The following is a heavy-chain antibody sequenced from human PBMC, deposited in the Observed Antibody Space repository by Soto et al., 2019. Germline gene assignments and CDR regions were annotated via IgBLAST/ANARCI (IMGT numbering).Heavy chain of an antibody. CDR3: AEIDHDFWSGWGFDAFDI. CDR1: GFTFSSYA. CDR2: ISGSGGST. D-gene: IGHD3-3*01. J-gene: IGHJ3*02. Sequence: EVQLLESGGGLVQPGGSLRLSCAASGFTFSSYAMSWVRQAPGKGLEWVSAISGSGGSTYYADSVKGRFTISRDNSKNTLYLQMNSLRAEDTAVYYCAEIDHDFWSGWGFDAFDIWGQGTMVTVSS. V-gene: IGHV3-23*01.